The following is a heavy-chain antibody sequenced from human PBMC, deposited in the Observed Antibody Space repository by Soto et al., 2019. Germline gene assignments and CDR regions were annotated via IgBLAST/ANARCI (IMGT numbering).Heavy chain of an antibody. CDR3: AKSLRGYSYGYRDYYGMDV. V-gene: IGHV3-30*18. D-gene: IGHD5-18*01. CDR2: ISFDGNNK. CDR1: GFTFSSYG. J-gene: IGHJ6*02. Sequence: QPGGSLRLSCAASGFTFSSYGMHWVRQAPGKGLEWVALISFDGNNKYYADSVKGRFTISRDNSKNTLYLQMNSLRAEDTAVYHCAKSLRGYSYGYRDYYGMDVWGQGTTVTVSS.